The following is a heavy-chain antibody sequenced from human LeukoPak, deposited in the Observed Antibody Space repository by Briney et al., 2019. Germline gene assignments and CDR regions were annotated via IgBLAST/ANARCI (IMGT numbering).Heavy chain of an antibody. D-gene: IGHD6-19*01. CDR3: AKDQGSSGGDYFDY. Sequence: QAGGSLRLSCAASGFTFSDAWMNWVRQAPGKGLEWVSAISGSGGSTYYADSVKGRFTISRDNSKNTLYLQMNSLRAEDTAVYYCAKDQGSSGGDYFDYWGQGTLVTVSS. V-gene: IGHV3-23*01. CDR2: ISGSGGST. CDR1: GFTFSDAW. J-gene: IGHJ4*02.